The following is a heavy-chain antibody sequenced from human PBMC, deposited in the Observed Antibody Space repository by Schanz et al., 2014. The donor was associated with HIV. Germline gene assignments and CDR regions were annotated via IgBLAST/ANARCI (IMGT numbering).Heavy chain of an antibody. Sequence: VQLVESGGGVVQPGRSLRLSCAASGFTFSHHGMHWVRQAPGKGLEWVAVISYDATDKLYADSVRDRFTISRDSSKNTLYLQMNSLRAEDTAVYYCANLVVAATDDAFDIWGQGTMVTVSS. J-gene: IGHJ3*02. CDR2: ISYDATDK. CDR1: GFTFSHHG. V-gene: IGHV3-33*05. CDR3: ANLVVAATDDAFDI. D-gene: IGHD2-15*01.